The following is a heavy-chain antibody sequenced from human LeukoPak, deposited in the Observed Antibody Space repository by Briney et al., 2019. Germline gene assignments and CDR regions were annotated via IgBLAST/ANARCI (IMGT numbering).Heavy chain of an antibody. CDR2: IYSGGST. J-gene: IGHJ4*02. D-gene: IGHD3-16*01. V-gene: IGHV3-66*01. CDR3: AREIKIGWGYDSFDY. Sequence: GGSLRLSCAASGFTVSSNYMSWVRQAPGKGLEWVSVIYSGGSTYYADSVKGRFTISRDNSKNTLYLQMNSLRAEDTAVYYCAREIKIGWGYDSFDYWGQGTLVTVSS. CDR1: GFTVSSNY.